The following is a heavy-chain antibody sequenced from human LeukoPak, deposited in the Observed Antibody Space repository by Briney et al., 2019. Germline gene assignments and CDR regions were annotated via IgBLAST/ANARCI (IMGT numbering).Heavy chain of an antibody. CDR1: GFTFSSYA. V-gene: IGHV3-64*01. D-gene: IGHD2-2*02. J-gene: IGHJ6*02. CDR2: ISSNGGST. Sequence: GGSLRLSCAASGFTFSSYAMPWVRQAPGKGLEYVSAISSNGGSTYYANSVKGRFTISRDNSKNTLYLQMGSLRAEDMAVYYCARARYCSSTSCYNHCLDVWGQGTTVTVSS. CDR3: ARARYCSSTSCYNHCLDV.